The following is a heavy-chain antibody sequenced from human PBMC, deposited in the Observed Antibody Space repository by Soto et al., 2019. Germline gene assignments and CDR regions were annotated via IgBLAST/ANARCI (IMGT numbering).Heavy chain of an antibody. Sequence: QITLKESGPTLVKPTQTLTLTCTFSGFSLGTSGVGVGWIRQPPGKALEWVAVIYWDDYKHFSPSLESRLTSTNDTSKNLVVLTMTDMDPADTATYYCAHKGSGLYPLDYWGQGTLVTVSS. J-gene: IGHJ4*02. CDR3: AHKGSGLYPLDY. D-gene: IGHD3-10*01. CDR1: GFSLGTSGVG. CDR2: IYWDDYK. V-gene: IGHV2-5*02.